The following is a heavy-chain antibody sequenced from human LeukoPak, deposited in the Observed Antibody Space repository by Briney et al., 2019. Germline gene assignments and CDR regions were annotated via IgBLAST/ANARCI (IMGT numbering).Heavy chain of an antibody. Sequence: GGSLRLSCAASGFTLNTHWMSWVRQAPGKGLEWVANIKQDGRDTYYVDSVKGRFTISRDSAKNSLNLQMNSLRAEDTAMYYCATSEGHWGQGTLVTVSS. J-gene: IGHJ4*02. CDR3: ATSEGH. CDR2: IKQDGRDT. V-gene: IGHV3-7*03. CDR1: GFTLNTHW.